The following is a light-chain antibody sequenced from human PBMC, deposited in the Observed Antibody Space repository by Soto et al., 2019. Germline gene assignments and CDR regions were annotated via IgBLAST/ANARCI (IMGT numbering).Light chain of an antibody. Sequence: QSALTQPRSVSGSPGQSVTISCTGTYSDVGLYDYLSWYQQHPGKAPKLIISDVTKRPSGVPDRFSGSKSVNTASLTISGLQAEDEADYYCCSYAGTYTYVFGSGTKLTVL. CDR3: CSYAGTYTYV. J-gene: IGLJ1*01. CDR1: YSDVGLYDY. CDR2: DVT. V-gene: IGLV2-11*01.